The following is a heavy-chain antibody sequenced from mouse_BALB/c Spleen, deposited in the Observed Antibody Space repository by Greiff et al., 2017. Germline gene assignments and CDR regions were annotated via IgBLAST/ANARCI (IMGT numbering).Heavy chain of an antibody. V-gene: IGHV5-17*02. D-gene: IGHD2-1*01. J-gene: IGHJ2*01. CDR2: ISSGSSTI. Sequence: EVNLVESGGGLVQPGGSRKLSCAASGFTFSSFGMHWIRQAPEKGLEWVAYISSGSSTIYYADTVKGRFTISRDNPKNTLFLQMTSLRSEDTAMYYCARGGNYFFDYWGQGTTLTVSS. CDR1: GFTFSSFG. CDR3: ARGGNYFFDY.